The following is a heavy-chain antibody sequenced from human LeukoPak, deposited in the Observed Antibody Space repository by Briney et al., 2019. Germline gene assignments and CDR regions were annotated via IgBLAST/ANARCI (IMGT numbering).Heavy chain of an antibody. CDR3: ARGDFWSGYYTGLY. CDR1: GFTFSSYA. D-gene: IGHD3-3*01. CDR2: IYSGGST. J-gene: IGHJ4*02. Sequence: GGPLRLPWPASGFTFSSYAMIGARQAPGHGLESVSVIYSGGSTYYAESVKGRFTISRHNSKNTLYLKMDSLRDEDTAVYYCARGDFWSGYYTGLYWGQGTLVTVSS. V-gene: IGHV3-53*04.